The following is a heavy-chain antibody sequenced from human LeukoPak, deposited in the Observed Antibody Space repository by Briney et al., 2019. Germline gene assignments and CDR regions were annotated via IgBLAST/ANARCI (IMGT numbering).Heavy chain of an antibody. CDR1: GFTLRNAG. V-gene: IGHV3-15*01. CDR3: ARDLDRGYNYDSLIQFDF. J-gene: IGHJ4*02. CDR2: IKDKPNGGTT. D-gene: IGHD5-18*01. Sequence: GGSLRLSCAAPGFTLRNAGMNWVRQAPGKGLKWVARIKDKPNGGTTDYTAPVKGRFTISRDDSENTLYLQMNSLRAEDTAVYYCARDLDRGYNYDSLIQFDFWGQGTLVTVSS.